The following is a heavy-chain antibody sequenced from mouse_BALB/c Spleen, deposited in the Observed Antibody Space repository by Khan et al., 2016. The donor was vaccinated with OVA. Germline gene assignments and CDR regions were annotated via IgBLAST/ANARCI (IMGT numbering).Heavy chain of an antibody. CDR2: TNPTNGRT. CDR1: GYTFTSYW. V-gene: IGHV1S81*02. J-gene: IGHJ2*01. CDR3: ARIKKIVATYFDY. D-gene: IGHD1-1*01. Sequence: QVQLQQPGAELVKAGASVKMSCKASGYTFTSYWMHWVKQRLGQGLEWFAETNPTNGRTYYNEKFKSKATLTVDKSSSTAYMLLSGPTFDDSAVYYGARIKKIVATYFDYWGQGTTLTVSS.